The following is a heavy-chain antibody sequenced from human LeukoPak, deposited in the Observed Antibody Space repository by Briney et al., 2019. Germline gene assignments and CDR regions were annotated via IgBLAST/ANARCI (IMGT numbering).Heavy chain of an antibody. D-gene: IGHD6-13*01. CDR3: ERDTLNIAAAGTIDY. CDR1: VHSDSSISAP. J-gene: IGHJ4*02. CDR2: TYCRSKWYN. Sequence: SHTHSLTCAISVHSDSSISAPCHWISQSPSRGLECLLRTYCRSKWYNDYAVSVKSRITIIQDTSKNQFSLQMNSVTPEDTAVYYCERDTLNIAAAGTIDYWGQGTLVTVSS. V-gene: IGHV6-1*01.